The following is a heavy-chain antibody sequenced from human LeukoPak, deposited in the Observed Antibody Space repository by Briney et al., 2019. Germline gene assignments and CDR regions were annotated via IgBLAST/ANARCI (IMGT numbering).Heavy chain of an antibody. J-gene: IGHJ5*02. D-gene: IGHD2-2*01. CDR1: GFTFSSYA. CDR2: ISGSGDRT. CDR3: AKDRSIYCSSSGCYLNWFDP. V-gene: IGHV3-23*01. Sequence: QPGRSLRLSCAASGFTFSSYAMSWVRQIPGKGLEWVATISGSGDRTYYADSVRGRFTISRDNSKNTLYLQMNSLRADDTAVYYCAKDRSIYCSSSGCYLNWFDPWGQGALVTVSS.